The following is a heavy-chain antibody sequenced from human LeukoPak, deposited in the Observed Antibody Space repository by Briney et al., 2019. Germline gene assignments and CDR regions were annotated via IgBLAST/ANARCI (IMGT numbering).Heavy chain of an antibody. Sequence: ASVKVSCKASGYTFTSYGISWVRQAPGQGLEWMGWISAYNGNRNYAQKLQGRVTMTTDTSTSTAYMELRSLRSDDTAVYYCARDFVGATKGGFDYWGQGTLVTVSS. D-gene: IGHD1-26*01. V-gene: IGHV1-18*01. J-gene: IGHJ4*02. CDR3: ARDFVGATKGGFDY. CDR1: GYTFTSYG. CDR2: ISAYNGNR.